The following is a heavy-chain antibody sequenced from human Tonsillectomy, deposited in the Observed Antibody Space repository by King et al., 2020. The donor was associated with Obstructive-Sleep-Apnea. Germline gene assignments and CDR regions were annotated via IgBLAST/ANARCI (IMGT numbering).Heavy chain of an antibody. CDR2: IYYSGNT. V-gene: IGHV4-39*07. Sequence: QLQESGPGLVKPSETLSLTCTVSGGSISSSSYYWGWIRQPPGKGLEWIGSIYYSGNTYYNPSLKSRVTISVATSKNQFSLKLSSVTAADTAVYYCARASDSLGFYYYGMDVWGQGTTVTVSS. CDR3: ARASDSLGFYYYGMDV. D-gene: IGHD3-22*01. J-gene: IGHJ6*02. CDR1: GGSISSSSYY.